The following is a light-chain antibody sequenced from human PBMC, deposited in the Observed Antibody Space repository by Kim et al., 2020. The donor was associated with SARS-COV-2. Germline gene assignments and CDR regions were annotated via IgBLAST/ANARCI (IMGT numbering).Light chain of an antibody. CDR1: QSVSSNF. CDR3: QQYATSPET. V-gene: IGKV3-20*01. J-gene: IGKJ1*01. CDR2: SAS. Sequence: ENVLTRSPDTLSLSPGERATLSCRASQSVSSNFLAWYQHKTGQAPRLLIYSASSRASGIPDRFSGSGSGTDFTLTISTLEPEDFAVYYCQQYATSPETFGQGTKVEIK.